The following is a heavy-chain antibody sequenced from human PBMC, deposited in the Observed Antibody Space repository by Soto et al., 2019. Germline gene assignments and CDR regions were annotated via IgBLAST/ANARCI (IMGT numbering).Heavy chain of an antibody. Sequence: QVQLQESGPGLVKPSETLSLTCTVSGGSISSLYWNWIRQPPGKGMEWIGSIFYSGTTTYNTSLKRRVTLSVTTAKTQFSLKRTSVTAADTAAYYCAGVREYSGYGNAFDIWGQGTMVTVSS. V-gene: IGHV4-59*01. CDR2: IFYSGTT. D-gene: IGHD5-12*01. J-gene: IGHJ3*02. CDR3: AGVREYSGYGNAFDI. CDR1: GGSISSLY.